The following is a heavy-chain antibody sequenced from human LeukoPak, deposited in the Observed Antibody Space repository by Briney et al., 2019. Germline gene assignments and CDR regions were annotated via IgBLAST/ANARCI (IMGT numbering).Heavy chain of an antibody. D-gene: IGHD1-26*01. J-gene: IGHJ1*01. CDR3: AKAAYSDNTGSAEYFHH. V-gene: IGHV3-23*01. CDR1: GFTFSNYA. Sequence: GGSLRLSCAASGFTFSNYAMRWVRQAPGKGLEWVSVISGSGGSTYYADSVKGRFTISRDNSKNTLFLQMNSLRAEDTAVYYCAKAAYSDNTGSAEYFHHWGQGTLVTVSS. CDR2: ISGSGGST.